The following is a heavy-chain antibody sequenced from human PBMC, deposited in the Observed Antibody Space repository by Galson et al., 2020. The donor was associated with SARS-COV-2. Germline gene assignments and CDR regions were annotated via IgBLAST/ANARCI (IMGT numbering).Heavy chain of an antibody. CDR2: IYFDGSEK. Sequence: GESLKISCAASGFTFSDHAMHWVRQAPGKGLEWVAQIYFDGSEKYYGDSVKGRFTISRDSSKNTVYLQINNLRADDTAVYYCARDGQSSSGWAFDYWGQGTLLTVSS. V-gene: IGHV3-33*01. J-gene: IGHJ4*02. D-gene: IGHD6-19*01. CDR1: GFTFSDHA. CDR3: ARDGQSSSGWAFDY.